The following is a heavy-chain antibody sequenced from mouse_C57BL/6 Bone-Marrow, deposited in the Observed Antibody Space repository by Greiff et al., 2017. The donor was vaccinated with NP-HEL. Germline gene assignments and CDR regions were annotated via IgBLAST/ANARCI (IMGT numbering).Heavy chain of an antibody. D-gene: IGHD1-1*01. J-gene: IGHJ3*01. Sequence: QVQLQQSGPGLVQPSQSLSITCTVSGFSLTSYGVHWVRQPPGKGLEWLGVIWSGGSTAYYAAFISRLSIIKDNSKSQVFLKMNSLRANDTAIDYCAPVRYGSTFAYGGRGTRVTVSA. V-gene: IGHV2-4*01. CDR3: APVRYGSTFAY. CDR2: IWSGGST. CDR1: GFSLTSYG.